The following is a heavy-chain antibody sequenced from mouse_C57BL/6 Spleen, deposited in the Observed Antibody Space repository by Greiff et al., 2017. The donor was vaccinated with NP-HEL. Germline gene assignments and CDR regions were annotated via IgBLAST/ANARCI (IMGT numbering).Heavy chain of an antibody. J-gene: IGHJ3*01. Sequence: QVQLQQSGPELVKPGASVKISCKASGYAFSSSWMNWVKQRPGKGLEWIGRIYPGDGDTNYNGKFKGKATLTADKSSSTAYMQLSSLTSEDSAVYFCARSDWDVRFAYWGQGTLVTVSA. CDR1: GYAFSSSW. D-gene: IGHD4-1*01. CDR2: IYPGDGDT. CDR3: ARSDWDVRFAY. V-gene: IGHV1-82*01.